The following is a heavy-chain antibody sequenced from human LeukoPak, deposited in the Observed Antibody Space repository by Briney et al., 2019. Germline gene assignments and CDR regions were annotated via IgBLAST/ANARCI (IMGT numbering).Heavy chain of an antibody. CDR2: IYSGGST. CDR1: GFTVSSNY. CDR3: ARVPYDAGTYDY. V-gene: IGHV3-66*02. Sequence: GGSLRLSCAASGFTVSSNYMSWVRQAPGKGLEWVSVIYSGGSTYYADSVMGRFTISRDNSKSTLYLQMSSLRAEDTAVYYCARVPYDAGTYDYWGQGTLVTVSS. D-gene: IGHD3-10*01. J-gene: IGHJ4*02.